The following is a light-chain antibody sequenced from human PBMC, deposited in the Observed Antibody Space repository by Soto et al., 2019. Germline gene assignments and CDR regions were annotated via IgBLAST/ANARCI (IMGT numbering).Light chain of an antibody. CDR3: QTWGAGSP. V-gene: IGLV4-69*01. J-gene: IGLJ2*01. CDR2: LNSDGSH. Sequence: QAVLTQSPSASASLGASVKLTCTLSSGHSSYAIAWHQQQPEKGPRYLMKLNSDGSHSKGDGIPDRFSGSSSGAERYLTISSLQSEDEADYSCQTWGAGSPFGGGTKVTVL. CDR1: SGHSSYA.